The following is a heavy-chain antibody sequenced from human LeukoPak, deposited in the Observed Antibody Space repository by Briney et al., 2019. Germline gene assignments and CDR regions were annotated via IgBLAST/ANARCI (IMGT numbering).Heavy chain of an antibody. CDR1: GYSISSGYY. J-gene: IGHJ5*02. CDR2: IYHSGST. D-gene: IGHD3-10*01. CDR3: ARQGVYGSGSYYWFDP. Sequence: SETLSLTCTVSGYSISSGYYWGWIRQPPGKGLEWIGSIYHSGSTYYNPSLKSRVTISVDTSENQFSLKLSSVTAADTAVYYCARQGVYGSGSYYWFDPWGHGTLVTVSS. V-gene: IGHV4-38-2*02.